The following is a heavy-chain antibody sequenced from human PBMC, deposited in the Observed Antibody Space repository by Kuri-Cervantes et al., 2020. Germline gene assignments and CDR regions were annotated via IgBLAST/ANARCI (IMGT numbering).Heavy chain of an antibody. V-gene: IGHV1-2*02. CDR1: GYTFTGYY. CDR2: INPNSGGT. J-gene: IGHJ6*02. CDR3: ARQAPYYYGMDV. Sequence: ASVKVSCKASGYTFTGYYMHWVRQAPGQGLEWMGWINPNSGGTDYAQKFQGRATMTRDTSISTAYMELSRLRSDDTAVYYCARQAPYYYGMDVWGQGTTVTVSS.